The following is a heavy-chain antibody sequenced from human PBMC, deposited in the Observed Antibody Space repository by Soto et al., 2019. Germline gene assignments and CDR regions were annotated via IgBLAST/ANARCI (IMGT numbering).Heavy chain of an antibody. CDR3: ARDMDSSGYYGY. CDR1: GFTFSSYA. V-gene: IGHV3-23*01. J-gene: IGHJ4*02. CDR2: ISGSGGST. Sequence: GGSLRLSCAASGFTFSSYAMSWVRQAPGKGLEWVSAISGSGGSTYYADSVKGRFTISRDNSKNTLYLQMNSLRDEDTAVYYCARDMDSSGYYGYWGQGTLVTVSS. D-gene: IGHD3-22*01.